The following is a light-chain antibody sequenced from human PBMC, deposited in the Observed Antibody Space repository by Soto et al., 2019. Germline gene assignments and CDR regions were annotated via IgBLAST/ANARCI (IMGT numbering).Light chain of an antibody. Sequence: DIVMTQSPDSLAVSLGERATINCKSSQSVLYSSNNKNYLAWYQQKPGQPPKLLIYWASTRESGVPDRFSGSGSGTDFTLTISSLQAEDVAVYYCQQCYSTPSITFGQGTRLEIK. CDR2: WAS. CDR3: QQCYSTPSIT. J-gene: IGKJ5*01. CDR1: QSVLYSSNNKNY. V-gene: IGKV4-1*01.